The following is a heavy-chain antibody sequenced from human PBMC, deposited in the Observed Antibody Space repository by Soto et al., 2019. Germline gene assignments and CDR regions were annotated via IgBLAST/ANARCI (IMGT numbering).Heavy chain of an antibody. D-gene: IGHD6-13*01. J-gene: IGHJ6*02. CDR2: INPNTGGT. Sequence: GASVKVSCKASGYTFTSYYVHWVRQAPGQGLEWMGWINPNTGGTNYAQKFQGWVTMTRDTSISTAYMELSRLRSDDTAVYYCARDQGPTYSSSWYGYGMDVWGQGTTVTVSS. CDR3: ARDQGPTYSSSWYGYGMDV. CDR1: GYTFTSYY. V-gene: IGHV1-2*04.